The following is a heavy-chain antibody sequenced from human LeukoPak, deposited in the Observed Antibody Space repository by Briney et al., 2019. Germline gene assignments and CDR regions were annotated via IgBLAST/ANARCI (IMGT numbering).Heavy chain of an antibody. Sequence: PPETLSLTCTVSGGSISSHYWSWIRQPAGKGLEWIGRIYASGTTNYNPSLKSRVTMSVDTSKNQFSLKLSSVTAADTAVYYCARDSGSYDLDYWGQGTLVTVSS. V-gene: IGHV4-4*07. J-gene: IGHJ4*02. CDR2: IYASGTT. D-gene: IGHD1-26*01. CDR1: GGSISSHY. CDR3: ARDSGSYDLDY.